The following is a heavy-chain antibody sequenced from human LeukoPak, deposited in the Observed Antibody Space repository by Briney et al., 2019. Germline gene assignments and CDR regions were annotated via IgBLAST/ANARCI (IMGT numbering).Heavy chain of an antibody. CDR2: IYYSGST. CDR1: GGSISSSSYY. Sequence: SEALSLTRTISGGSISSSSYYWGWIRQPPGKGLEWIGSIYYSGSTYYNPSLKSRVTISVDTSKNQFSLKLSSVTAADTAVYYCARHWGQGGVDYWGQGTLVTVSS. CDR3: ARHWGQGGVDY. D-gene: IGHD3-16*01. V-gene: IGHV4-39*01. J-gene: IGHJ4*02.